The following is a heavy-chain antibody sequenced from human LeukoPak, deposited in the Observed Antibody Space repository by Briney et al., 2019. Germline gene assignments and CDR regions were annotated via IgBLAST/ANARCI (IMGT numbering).Heavy chain of an antibody. V-gene: IGHV3-23*01. J-gene: IGHJ4*02. CDR3: AKTIGYCSGGSCYSEDYFDY. CDR1: GFTFSRYA. Sequence: PGGSLRLSCAASGFTFSRYAMSWVRQAPGKGLEWVSAISGSGGSTYYADCVKGRFTISRDNSKNTLYLQMNSLRAEDAAVYYCAKTIGYCSGGSCYSEDYFDYWGQGTLVTVSS. D-gene: IGHD2-15*01. CDR2: ISGSGGST.